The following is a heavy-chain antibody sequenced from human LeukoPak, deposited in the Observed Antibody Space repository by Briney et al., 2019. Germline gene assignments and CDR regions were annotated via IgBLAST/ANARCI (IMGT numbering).Heavy chain of an antibody. CDR3: ARVKAAAGASIDAFDI. D-gene: IGHD6-13*01. J-gene: IGHJ3*02. CDR1: GYTFTSYG. Sequence: ASVKVSCKASGYTFTSYGISWVRQAPGQGLEWMGWSSAYNGNTNYAQKLQGRVTMTTDTSTSTAYMELRSLRSDDTAVYYCARVKAAAGASIDAFDIWGQGTMVTVSS. CDR2: SSAYNGNT. V-gene: IGHV1-18*01.